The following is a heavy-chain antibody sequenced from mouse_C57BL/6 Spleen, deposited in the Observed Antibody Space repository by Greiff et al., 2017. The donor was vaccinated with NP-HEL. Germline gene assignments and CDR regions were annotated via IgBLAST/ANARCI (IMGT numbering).Heavy chain of an antibody. CDR1: GYTFTSYW. D-gene: IGHD2-10*01. CDR3: ARSGLLWYLDV. CDR2: IHPNSGST. Sequence: QVQLQQPGAELVKPGASVKLSCKASGYTFTSYWMHWVKQRPGQGLEWIGMIHPNSGSTNYNEKFKSKATLTVDKSSSTAYMQLSSLTSEDSAVYGCARSGLLWYLDVWGTGTTVTVSS. V-gene: IGHV1-64*01. J-gene: IGHJ1*03.